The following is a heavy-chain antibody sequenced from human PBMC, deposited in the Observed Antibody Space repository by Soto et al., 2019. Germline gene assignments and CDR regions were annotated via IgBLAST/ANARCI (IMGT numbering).Heavy chain of an antibody. Sequence: QVQLVQSGAEVKKPGASVKVSCKASGYTFTSYGISWVRQAPGQGLEWMGWISAYNGNTNYAQKLQGRVTMTTDTSXRXXYMELRSLRYDDTAVYYCARCDWGLLPVGYYGMDVWGQGTTVTVSS. CDR3: ARCDWGLLPVGYYGMDV. D-gene: IGHD1-26*01. CDR2: ISAYNGNT. CDR1: GYTFTSYG. J-gene: IGHJ6*02. V-gene: IGHV1-18*01.